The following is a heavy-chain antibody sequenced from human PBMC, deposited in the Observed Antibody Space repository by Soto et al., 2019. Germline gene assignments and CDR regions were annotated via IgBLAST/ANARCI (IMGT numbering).Heavy chain of an antibody. CDR1: GGSMRNVN. Sequence: PSETLSLTCTVSGGSMRNVNWSWIRQPPGKRLEWIGFIFHSGNAKYNPSPKSRVTISIDTSKSQFSLSLDSVTAADTAVYFCARAHAPTLPFDYWGLGTLVTVSS. CDR3: ARAHAPTLPFDY. V-gene: IGHV4-59*01. J-gene: IGHJ4*01. CDR2: IFHSGNA. D-gene: IGHD2-15*01.